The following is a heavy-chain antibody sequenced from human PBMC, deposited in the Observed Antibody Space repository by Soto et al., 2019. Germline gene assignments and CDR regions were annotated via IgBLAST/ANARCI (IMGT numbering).Heavy chain of an antibody. Sequence: QVQLVESGGGVVQPGRSLRLSCAASGFTFSSYAMHWVRQAPGKGLEWVAVISYDGSNKYYADSVKGRFTISRDNSKNTLYLQMNSLRAEDTAVYYCARDRSSLGYFDYWGQGTLVTVSS. V-gene: IGHV3-30-3*01. D-gene: IGHD6-13*01. CDR2: ISYDGSNK. CDR3: ARDRSSLGYFDY. J-gene: IGHJ4*02. CDR1: GFTFSSYA.